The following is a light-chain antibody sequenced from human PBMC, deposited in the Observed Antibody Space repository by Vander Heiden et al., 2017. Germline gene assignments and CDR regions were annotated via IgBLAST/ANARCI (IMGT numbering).Light chain of an antibody. CDR3: SAWDNSLNAWV. CDR1: SANIGSRT. V-gene: IGLV1-44*01. J-gene: IGLJ3*02. CDR2: RNN. Sequence: QSVLTQPPSASGTPGQRVTISCSGSSANIGSRTVNWYQHLPGPAPKLLIYRNNQRPSGVPDRISASKSGTSASLAVSGLQSEDEADYYCSAWDNSLNAWVFGGGTKLTVL.